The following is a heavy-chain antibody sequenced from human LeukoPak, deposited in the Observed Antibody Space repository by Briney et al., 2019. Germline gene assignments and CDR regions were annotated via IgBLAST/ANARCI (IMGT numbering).Heavy chain of an antibody. CDR2: IYYSGST. J-gene: IGHJ5*02. CDR1: DGSISSYY. V-gene: IGHV4-59*01. Sequence: SETLSLTCTVSDGSISSYYWSWIRQPPGKGLEWIGYIYYSGSTNYNPSLKSRVTISVDTSKNQFSLELSSVTAADTAVYYCARSKINWFDPWGQGTLVTVSS. CDR3: ARSKINWFDP.